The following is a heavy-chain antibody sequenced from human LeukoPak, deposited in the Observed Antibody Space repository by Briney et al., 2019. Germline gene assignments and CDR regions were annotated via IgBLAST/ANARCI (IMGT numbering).Heavy chain of an antibody. CDR3: ARALGIGDFWSGYFRVHYYYMDV. Sequence: ASVKVSCKASGYTFTSYYMHWVRQAPGQGLEWMGIINPSGGSTSYAQKFHGRVTVTRNNSISPGYRELSSLRSEDTAVYYCARALGIGDFWSGYFRVHYYYMDVWGKETTVTVPS. J-gene: IGHJ6*03. D-gene: IGHD3-3*01. CDR1: GYTFTSYY. V-gene: IGHV1-46*01. CDR2: INPSGGST.